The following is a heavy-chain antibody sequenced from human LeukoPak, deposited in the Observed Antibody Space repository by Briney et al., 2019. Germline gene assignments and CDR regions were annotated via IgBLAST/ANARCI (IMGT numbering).Heavy chain of an antibody. CDR3: ARDGVVGATYYYGMDV. Sequence: ASVKVSCKASGYTFTGYYMHWVRQAPGQGLEWMGWINPNSGGTNYAQKFQGWVTMTRDTSISTAYMELSRLRSDDTAVYYCARDGVVGATYYYGMDVWGQGTTVTVSS. D-gene: IGHD1-26*01. CDR1: GYTFTGYY. V-gene: IGHV1-2*04. CDR2: INPNSGGT. J-gene: IGHJ6*02.